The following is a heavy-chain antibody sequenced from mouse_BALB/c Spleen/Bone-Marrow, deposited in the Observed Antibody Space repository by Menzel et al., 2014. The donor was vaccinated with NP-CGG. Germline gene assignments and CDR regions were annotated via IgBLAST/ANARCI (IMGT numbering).Heavy chain of an antibody. CDR3: ARHGITRLLDY. J-gene: IGHJ2*01. CDR2: ISSGGSYT. D-gene: IGHD2-4*01. Sequence: EVKLVESGGGLVKPGGSLKLSCAASGFTFSSYAMSWVRQTPEKRLEWVATISSGGSYTYYPDSMKGRFTISRDNAKNTLYLQRSSLRSEDAAMYYCARHGITRLLDYWGQGTTLTVSS. CDR1: GFTFSSYA. V-gene: IGHV5-9-3*01.